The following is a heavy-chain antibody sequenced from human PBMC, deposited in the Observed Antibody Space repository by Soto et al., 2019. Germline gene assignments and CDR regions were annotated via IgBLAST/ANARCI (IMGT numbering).Heavy chain of an antibody. J-gene: IGHJ5*02. CDR1: GFSLSTSGVG. Sequence: SGPAGEPTQTLTLTCTFSGFSLSTSGVGVGWIRQPPGKALEWLALIYWDDDKRYSPSLKSRLTITKDTSKNQVVLTMTNMDPVDTATYYCAHQPNYDFWSGYYGPRGTNWFDPCGEGTLVTVSS. CDR3: AHQPNYDFWSGYYGPRGTNWFDP. D-gene: IGHD3-3*01. V-gene: IGHV2-5*02. CDR2: IYWDDDK.